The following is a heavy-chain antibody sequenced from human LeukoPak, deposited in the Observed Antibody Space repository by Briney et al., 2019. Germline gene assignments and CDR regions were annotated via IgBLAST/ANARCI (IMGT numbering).Heavy chain of an antibody. CDR1: GFTFSSYS. CDR3: TRSNSNYFDY. J-gene: IGHJ4*02. D-gene: IGHD1-7*01. V-gene: IGHV3-21*01. Sequence: GGSLRLSCAASGFTFSSYSMNWVRQAPGKGLEWVSSISSGSSFISCADSVKGRFTISRDNSKNSLYLRMNSLRAEDTAVYYCTRSNSNYFDYWGLGTLVTVSS. CDR2: ISSGSSFI.